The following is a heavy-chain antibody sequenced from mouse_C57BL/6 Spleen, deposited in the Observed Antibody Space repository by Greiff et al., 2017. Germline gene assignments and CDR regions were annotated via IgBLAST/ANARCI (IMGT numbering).Heavy chain of an antibody. CDR2: ISYDGSN. CDR3: ARQVLRVYAMDY. CDR1: GYSITSGYY. J-gene: IGHJ4*01. V-gene: IGHV3-6*01. Sequence: EVQLQESGPGLVKPSQSLSLTCSVTGYSITSGYYWNWIRQFPGNKLEWMGYISYDGSNNYNPSLKNRISITRVTSKNQFFLKLNSVTTEDTATYYCARQVLRVYAMDYWGQGTSVTVSS. D-gene: IGHD1-1*01.